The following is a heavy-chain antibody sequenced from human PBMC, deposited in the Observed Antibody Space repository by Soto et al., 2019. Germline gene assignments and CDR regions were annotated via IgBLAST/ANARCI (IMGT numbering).Heavy chain of an antibody. J-gene: IGHJ2*01. Sequence: ASVKVSCKASGYTFTSYYMLWVRQAPGQGLEWMGIINPSGGSTSYAQKFQGRVTMTRDTSTSTVYMELSSLRSEDTAVYYCARDRARSGYSSSSRYWYFDLWGRGTMVTVYS. V-gene: IGHV1-46*01. CDR1: GYTFTSYY. CDR3: ARDRARSGYSSSSRYWYFDL. CDR2: INPSGGST. D-gene: IGHD6-6*01.